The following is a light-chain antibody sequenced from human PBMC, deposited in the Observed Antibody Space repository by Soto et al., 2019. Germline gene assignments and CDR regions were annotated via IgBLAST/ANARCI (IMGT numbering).Light chain of an antibody. Sequence: EIVLTQSPATMSLSPGERATLSCGASESVSYSYVAWYQLKGGLAPRLVIYGASTRATGIPARFSGGGSGTEFTLTISSLQSEDFAVYYCQQYNSWPPITFGQGTRLEIK. CDR1: ESVSYSY. CDR3: QQYNSWPPIT. CDR2: GAS. J-gene: IGKJ5*01. V-gene: IGKV3-15*01.